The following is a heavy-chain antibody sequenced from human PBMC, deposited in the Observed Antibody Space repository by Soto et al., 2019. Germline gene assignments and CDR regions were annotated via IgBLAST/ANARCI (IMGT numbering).Heavy chain of an antibody. J-gene: IGHJ4*02. CDR2: IWSDGSNK. D-gene: IGHD6-19*01. CDR1: GFTFSSSG. Sequence: GGSLRLSCAASGFTFSSSGMHWVRQAPGKGLEWVAVIWSDGSNKNYADSVKGRFTISRDNSKNTLYLQMNSLRAEDTAVYYCARDLGGWPFDFWGQGTLVTVSS. CDR3: ARDLGGWPFDF. V-gene: IGHV3-33*01.